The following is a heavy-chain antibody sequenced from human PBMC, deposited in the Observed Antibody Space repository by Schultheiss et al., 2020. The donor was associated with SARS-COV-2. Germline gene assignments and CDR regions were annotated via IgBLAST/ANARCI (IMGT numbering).Heavy chain of an antibody. CDR3: ARDSGPITIFGVVRY. Sequence: GGSLRLSCAASGFTFSNAWMNWVRQAPGKGLEWVSSISSSSSYIYYADSVKGRFTISRDNAKNSLYLQMNSLRAEDTAVYYCARDSGPITIFGVVRYWGQGTLVTVSS. J-gene: IGHJ4*02. D-gene: IGHD3-3*01. V-gene: IGHV3-21*01. CDR2: ISSSSSYI. CDR1: GFTFSNAW.